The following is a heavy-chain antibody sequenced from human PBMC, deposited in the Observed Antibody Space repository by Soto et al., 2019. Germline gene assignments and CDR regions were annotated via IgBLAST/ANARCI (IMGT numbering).Heavy chain of an antibody. Sequence: GGSLRLSCAASGFTFSSYAMSWVRQAPGKGLEWVSAISGSGGSTYYADSVKGRFTISRDNSKNTLYLQMNSLRAEDTAVYYCAKKGSGYDSITPYAYWGQGTLVTVSS. CDR3: AKKGSGYDSITPYAY. V-gene: IGHV3-23*01. J-gene: IGHJ4*02. D-gene: IGHD5-12*01. CDR2: ISGSGGST. CDR1: GFTFSSYA.